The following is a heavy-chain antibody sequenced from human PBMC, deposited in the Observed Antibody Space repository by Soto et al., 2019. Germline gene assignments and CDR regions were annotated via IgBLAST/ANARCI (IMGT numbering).Heavy chain of an antibody. D-gene: IGHD3-10*01. CDR3: AREMVRGVIGY. J-gene: IGHJ4*02. Sequence: QVQLQQWGAGLLKPSETLSLTCAVYGGSFSGYYWSWIRQPPGKGLEWIGEINHSGSTNYNPSLKSRVTISVDTSENQFSLKLSSVTAADTAVYYCAREMVRGVIGYWGQGTLVTVSS. CDR2: INHSGST. CDR1: GGSFSGYY. V-gene: IGHV4-34*01.